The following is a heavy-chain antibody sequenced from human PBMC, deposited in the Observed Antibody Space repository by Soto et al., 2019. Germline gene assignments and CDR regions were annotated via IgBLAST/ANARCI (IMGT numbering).Heavy chain of an antibody. J-gene: IGHJ3*02. D-gene: IGHD3-10*01. CDR1: GFTFSNAW. Sequence: GGSLRLSCAASGFTFSNAWMNWVRQAPGKGLEWVGRIKSKTDGGTTDYAAPVKGRFTISRDDSKNTLYLQMNSLKTEDTAVYYCTTDQWFGELPDAFDIWGQGTMVTVSS. CDR3: TTDQWFGELPDAFDI. V-gene: IGHV3-15*07. CDR2: IKSKTDGGTT.